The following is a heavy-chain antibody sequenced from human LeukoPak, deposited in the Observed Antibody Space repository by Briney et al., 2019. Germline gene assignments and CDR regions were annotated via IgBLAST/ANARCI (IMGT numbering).Heavy chain of an antibody. CDR1: GFTFSDYY. Sequence: GGSLRLSCAASGFTFSDYYMSWIRQAPGKGLAWVSYITSGGTIYYADSVKGRFTISRDNAKNSLYLQMNSLRAEDTAVYYCATDAYSGPGYWGQGTLVTVSS. CDR3: ATDAYSGPGY. J-gene: IGHJ4*02. V-gene: IGHV3-11*01. CDR2: ITSGGTI. D-gene: IGHD6-13*01.